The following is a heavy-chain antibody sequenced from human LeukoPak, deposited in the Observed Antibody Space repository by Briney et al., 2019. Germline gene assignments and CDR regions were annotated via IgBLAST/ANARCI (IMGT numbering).Heavy chain of an antibody. D-gene: IGHD6-6*01. CDR1: GYTFTAYY. CDR3: ARGAPYSSSSGTLLFDY. V-gene: IGHV1-2*06. Sequence: ASVRVSCKASGYTFTAYYLHWVRQAPGQGLEWMGRIKPDSGATDFAQKFQGRVTMTRDTSISTAYMELSGLRSDDTAVYFCARGAPYSSSSGTLLFDYWGQGTLVTVSS. CDR2: IKPDSGAT. J-gene: IGHJ4*02.